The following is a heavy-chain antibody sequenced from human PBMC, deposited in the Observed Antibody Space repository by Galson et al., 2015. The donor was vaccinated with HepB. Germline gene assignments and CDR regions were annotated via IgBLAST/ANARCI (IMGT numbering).Heavy chain of an antibody. V-gene: IGHV3-48*03. Sequence: FSSYEMNWVRQAPGKGLEWVSYISSSGSTIYYADSVKGRFTISRDNAKNSLYLQMNSLRAEDTAVYYCARVWITFGSAFDIWGQGTMVTVSS. CDR2: ISSSGSTI. CDR1: FSSYE. CDR3: ARVWITFGSAFDI. J-gene: IGHJ3*02. D-gene: IGHD3-16*01.